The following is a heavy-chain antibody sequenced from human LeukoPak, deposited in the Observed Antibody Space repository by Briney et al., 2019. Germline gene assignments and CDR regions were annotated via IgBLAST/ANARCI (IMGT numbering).Heavy chain of an antibody. CDR1: GGSISSYY. V-gene: IGHV4-59*08. CDR2: IYYSGNT. J-gene: IGHJ2*01. D-gene: IGHD1-14*01. CDR3: ARRGSGASLEYYFDL. Sequence: PSETLSLTCTDSGGSISSYYWSWIRQPPGKGLEYIGYIYYSGNTNSNPSLNSRVTISVDTSKNQFSLKLSSVTAADTAVYYCARRGSGASLEYYFDLWGRGTLVTVSS.